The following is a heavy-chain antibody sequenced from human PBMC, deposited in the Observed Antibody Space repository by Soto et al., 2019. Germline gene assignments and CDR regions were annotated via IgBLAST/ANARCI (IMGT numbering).Heavy chain of an antibody. D-gene: IGHD1-1*01. J-gene: IGHJ4*02. CDR3: TTTIPIGHGNFDY. CDR2: IVVGSGNT. V-gene: IGHV1-58*01. CDR1: GFTFSSSA. Sequence: SVKVSCKASGFTFSSSAVHWVRQARGHRLEWIGWIVVGSGNTNYARGLQERVTITRDMSTSTAYMELSGLRSDDTAVYFCTTTIPIGHGNFDYWGPGTLVTVSS.